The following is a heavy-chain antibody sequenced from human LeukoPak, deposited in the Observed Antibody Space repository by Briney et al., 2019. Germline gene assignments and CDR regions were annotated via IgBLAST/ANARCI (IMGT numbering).Heavy chain of an antibody. CDR1: GFTFSTNA. CDR2: IGGDGRS. V-gene: IGHV3-23*01. Sequence: GGSLRLSCAASGFTFSTNAMNWVRQAPGKGLEWVSGIGGDGRSFYTDSVKGRFTISRDNSKNTLYLQMNSLRAEDTAIYYCAKDLHNWSDIDYWGQGTLVTVSS. CDR3: AKDLHNWSDIDY. D-gene: IGHD3-3*01. J-gene: IGHJ4*02.